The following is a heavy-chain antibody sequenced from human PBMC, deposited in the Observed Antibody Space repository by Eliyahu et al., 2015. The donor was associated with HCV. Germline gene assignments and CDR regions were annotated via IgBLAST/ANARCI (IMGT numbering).Heavy chain of an antibody. J-gene: IGHJ4*02. D-gene: IGHD6-13*01. CDR1: GFTFXSYA. V-gene: IGHV3-30-3*01. CDR3: ARGRERIADLGPSN. CDR2: ISYDGSNK. Sequence: QVQLVESGGGVVQPGRSLXXSCAASGFTFXSYAMPRGPPAPGKGLEWVAVISYDGSNKYYADSVKGRFTISRDNSKNTLYLQMNSLRAEDTAVYYCARGRERIADLGPSNWGQGTLVTVSS.